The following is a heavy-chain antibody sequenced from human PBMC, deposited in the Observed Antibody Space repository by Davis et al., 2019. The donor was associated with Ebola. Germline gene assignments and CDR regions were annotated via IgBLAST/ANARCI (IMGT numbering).Heavy chain of an antibody. CDR3: ARARITLIVVPGFEI. J-gene: IGHJ3*02. D-gene: IGHD3-22*01. Sequence: ASVQVSCKASVYTFTSYGISWVRQPPGQGLEWMGRINPNSGGTNYAQKFQGRVTMTRDTSITTAYMELSRLRSDETAVYYCARARITLIVVPGFEIWGQGTMVIVSS. V-gene: IGHV1-2*06. CDR1: VYTFTSYG. CDR2: INPNSGGT.